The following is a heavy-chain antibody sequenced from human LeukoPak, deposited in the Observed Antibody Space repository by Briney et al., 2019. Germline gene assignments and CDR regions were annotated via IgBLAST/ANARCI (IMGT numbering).Heavy chain of an antibody. Sequence: SETLSLTCSVSGDSISSYYWSWIRQPPGKGLEWIGCVHYGGSTNYNPSLESRLTISVDTSRNQFSPKLTSVTAADTAVYYCAKSRGGTTIYAFDDWGQGTLVTVSS. CDR3: AKSRGGTTIYAFDD. J-gene: IGHJ4*02. V-gene: IGHV4-59*08. CDR2: VHYGGST. CDR1: GDSISSYY. D-gene: IGHD1-7*01.